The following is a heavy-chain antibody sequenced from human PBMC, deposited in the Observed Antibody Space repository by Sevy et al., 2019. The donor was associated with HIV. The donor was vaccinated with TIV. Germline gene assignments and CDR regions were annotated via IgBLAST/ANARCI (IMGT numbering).Heavy chain of an antibody. D-gene: IGHD3-22*01. J-gene: IGHJ4*02. CDR1: GFSFSNYG. Sequence: GGSLSLSCAASGFSFSNYGMHWVRQAPGKGLEWVELIWYDGSSKYYADSVKGRLTISRDNSKNTLSLQMNSLRAEDTAVYYCARGADYFDSSGANFEYWGQGTLVTVSS. V-gene: IGHV3-33*01. CDR3: ARGADYFDSSGANFEY. CDR2: IWYDGSSK.